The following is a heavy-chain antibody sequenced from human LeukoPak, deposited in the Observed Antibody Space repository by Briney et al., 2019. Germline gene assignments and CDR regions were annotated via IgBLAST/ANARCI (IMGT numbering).Heavy chain of an antibody. V-gene: IGHV3-23*01. CDR1: GFNFNSHA. D-gene: IGHD4-17*01. Sequence: PGGSLRLSCTASGFNFNSHAMSWVRQAPGKGLEWVPAISGRADGTYYADSVRGRFTISRDNSRNTVDLLMNSLRADDTAVFYCAKHQDYGAFDYWGQGTLVTVSS. CDR2: ISGRADGT. J-gene: IGHJ4*02. CDR3: AKHQDYGAFDY.